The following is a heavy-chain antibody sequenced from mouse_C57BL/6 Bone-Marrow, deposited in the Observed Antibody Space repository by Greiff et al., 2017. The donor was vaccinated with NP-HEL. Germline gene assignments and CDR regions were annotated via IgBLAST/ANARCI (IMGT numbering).Heavy chain of an antibody. D-gene: IGHD1-1*01. J-gene: IGHJ3*01. V-gene: IGHV5-6*01. CDR2: ISSGGSYT. CDR1: GFTFSSYG. CDR3: ARWDYGSSSFDY. Sequence: EVQLVESGGDLVKPGGSLKLSCAASGFTFSSYGMSWVRQTPDKRLEWVATISSGGSYTYYPDSVKGRFTISRDNAKNTLYLQMSSLKSEDTAMYYCARWDYGSSSFDYWGQGTLVTVSA.